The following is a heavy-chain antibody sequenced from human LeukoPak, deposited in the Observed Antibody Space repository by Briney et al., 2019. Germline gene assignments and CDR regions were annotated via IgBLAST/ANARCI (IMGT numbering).Heavy chain of an antibody. V-gene: IGHV3-23*01. J-gene: IGHJ4*02. CDR2: ISGSDGST. Sequence: GGSLRLSCAASGFTFSSFAMGWVRQAPGKGLEWVSAISGSDGSTYYTDSVKGRFTISRDNSKNTLYLEMNSLRAVDTAVYYCAKDWDLDHWGQGTLVTVSS. CDR3: AKDWDLDH. CDR1: GFTFSSFA. D-gene: IGHD1-26*01.